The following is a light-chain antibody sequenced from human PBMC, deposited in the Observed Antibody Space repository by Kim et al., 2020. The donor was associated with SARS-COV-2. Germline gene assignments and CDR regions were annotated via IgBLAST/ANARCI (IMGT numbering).Light chain of an antibody. CDR2: EDT. CDR3: QAWDSTTLL. J-gene: IGLJ2*01. V-gene: IGLV3-1*01. CDR1: KLGTKY. Sequence: SVSPGQTASITCSGDKLGTKYTCWYQRRPGPSPLLVISEDTKRPSGIPERFSGSNSGNTATLTITGTLAMDEADYYCQAWDSTTLLFGGGTQLTVL.